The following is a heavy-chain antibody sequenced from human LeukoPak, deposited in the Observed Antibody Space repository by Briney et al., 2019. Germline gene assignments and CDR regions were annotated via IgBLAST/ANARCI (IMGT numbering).Heavy chain of an antibody. J-gene: IGHJ5*02. CDR2: TKPDGSET. D-gene: IGHD1-26*01. CDR1: GFAISSYW. V-gene: IGHV3-7*01. Sequence: GGSLRLSCAVSGFAISSYWMTWVRQAPGRGLGWVAHTKPDGSETLYVDSVKGRFTISRDNAKNSLYLQMNSLRSDDTAVYYCARYSGASRYFDPWGQGTLVTVSS. CDR3: ARYSGASRYFDP.